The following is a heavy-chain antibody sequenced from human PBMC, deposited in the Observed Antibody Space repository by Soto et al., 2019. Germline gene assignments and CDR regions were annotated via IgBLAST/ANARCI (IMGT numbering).Heavy chain of an antibody. Sequence: SETLSLTCTVSGGSISRGGYYWSWIRQHPGKGLEWIGYISYSGSTYYNPSLESRVTISVDTSKDQFSLKMSSVTAADTAVYYCARHPSDFWFDPWGQGTLVTVSS. CDR2: ISYSGST. CDR1: GGSISRGGYY. V-gene: IGHV4-31*03. D-gene: IGHD2-21*02. CDR3: ARHPSDFWFDP. J-gene: IGHJ5*02.